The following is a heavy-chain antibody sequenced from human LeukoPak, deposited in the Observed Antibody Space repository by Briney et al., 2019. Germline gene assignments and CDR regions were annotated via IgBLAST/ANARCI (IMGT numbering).Heavy chain of an antibody. V-gene: IGHV3-7*01. J-gene: IGHJ4*02. CDR1: GFTFSSYS. D-gene: IGHD3-3*01. CDR3: ARGEWAFDY. CDR2: IKQDGSEK. Sequence: GGSLRLSCAASGFTFSSYSMSWVRQAPGKGLEWVANIKQDGSEKYYVDSVKGRFTISRDNAKNSLYLQMNSLRAEDTAVYYCARGEWAFDYWGQGTLVTVSS.